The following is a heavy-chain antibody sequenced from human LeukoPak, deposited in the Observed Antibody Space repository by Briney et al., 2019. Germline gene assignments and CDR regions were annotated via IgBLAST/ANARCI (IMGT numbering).Heavy chain of an antibody. Sequence: GESLKISCKGSGYIFTNYWIGWVRQMPGKGLEWMGIIYPGDSDTRYSPSFQGQVTISADKSISTAYLQWSSLKATDTAMYYCARRPSNSPFDYWGQGTLVTVSS. CDR1: GYIFTNYW. CDR3: ARRPSNSPFDY. J-gene: IGHJ4*02. V-gene: IGHV5-51*01. D-gene: IGHD4-11*01. CDR2: IYPGDSDT.